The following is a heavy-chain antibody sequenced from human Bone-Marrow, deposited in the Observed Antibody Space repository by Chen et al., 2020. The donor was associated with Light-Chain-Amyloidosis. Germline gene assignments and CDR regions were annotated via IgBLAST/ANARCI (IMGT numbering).Heavy chain of an antibody. CDR1: GYTFPNYW. CDR2: SYPDDSDA. J-gene: IGHJ4*02. V-gene: IGHV5-51*01. CDR3: ARRRDGYNFDY. D-gene: IGHD5-12*01. Sequence: EVQLEQSGPEVKKPGESLKITCKGYGYTFPNYWIGWVRQMHGKGLEWMGVSYPDDSDATYSPSFGGQVNISADKSITPAYLQWSSLKASDTAMNYCARRRDGYNFDYWGQGTLVTVSS.